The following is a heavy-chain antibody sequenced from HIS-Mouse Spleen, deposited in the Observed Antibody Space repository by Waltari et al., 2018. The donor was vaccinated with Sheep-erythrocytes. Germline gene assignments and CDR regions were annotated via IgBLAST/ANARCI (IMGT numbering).Heavy chain of an antibody. CDR2: MSWNSGRI. CDR3: AKDISRNIVVVPAAVGDY. CDR1: GFSFDDYA. V-gene: IGHV3-9*01. J-gene: IGHJ4*02. D-gene: IGHD2-2*01. Sequence: EVQLVESGGGLVQPGRSLRLSCAASGFSFDDYAMPWVRQAPGKGLEWVSGMSWNSGRIRYAESVKYRFTISRDNAKNALHLQMNSLRAEETALYYCAKDISRNIVVVPAAVGDYWGQGTLVTVSS.